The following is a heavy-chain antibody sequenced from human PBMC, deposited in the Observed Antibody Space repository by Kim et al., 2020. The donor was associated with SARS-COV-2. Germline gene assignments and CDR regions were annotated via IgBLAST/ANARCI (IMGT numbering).Heavy chain of an antibody. J-gene: IGHJ6*02. V-gene: IGHV1-18*01. CDR3: ARDQEWFGESRAPYYYYYYGMDV. CDR1: GYTFTSYG. D-gene: IGHD3-10*01. Sequence: ASVKVSCKASGYTFTSYGISWVRQAPGQGLELMGWISAYNGNTNYAQKLQGRVTMTTDTSTSTAYMELRSLRSDDTAVYYCARDQEWFGESRAPYYYYYYGMDVWGQGTTVTVSS. CDR2: ISAYNGNT.